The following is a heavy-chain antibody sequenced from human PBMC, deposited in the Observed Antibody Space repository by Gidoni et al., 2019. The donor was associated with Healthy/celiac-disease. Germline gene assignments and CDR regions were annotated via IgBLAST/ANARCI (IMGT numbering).Heavy chain of an antibody. CDR3: ARSYDILTDINWFDP. Sequence: QVKLQESGPGLVKPSETLSLSCTVSGYSISSGYYWGWIRQPPGKGLEWIGSIYNSGSTYYTPSLKSRVTISVDTSKNQFSLKLSSVTAADTAVYYCARSYDILTDINWFDPWGQGTLVTVSS. CDR1: GYSISSGYY. V-gene: IGHV4-38-2*02. D-gene: IGHD3-9*01. J-gene: IGHJ5*02. CDR2: IYNSGST.